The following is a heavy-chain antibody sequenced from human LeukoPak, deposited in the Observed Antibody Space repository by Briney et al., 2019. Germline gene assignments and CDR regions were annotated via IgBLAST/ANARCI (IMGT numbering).Heavy chain of an antibody. CDR2: IYYSGST. CDR3: ARDGEDYGDYSFDY. J-gene: IGHJ4*02. V-gene: IGHV4-59*01. D-gene: IGHD4-17*01. Sequence: SETLSLTCTVSGGSISSYYWSWIRQPPGKGLEWIGYIYYSGSTNYNPSLKGRVTISVDTSKNQFSLKLSSVTAADTAVYYCARDGEDYGDYSFDYWGQGTLFTVSS. CDR1: GGSISSYY.